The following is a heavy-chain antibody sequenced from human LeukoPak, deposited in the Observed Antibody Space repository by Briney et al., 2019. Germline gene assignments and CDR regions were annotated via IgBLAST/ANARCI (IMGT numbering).Heavy chain of an antibody. D-gene: IGHD6-19*01. CDR3: ARTLGWYAHAFDI. CDR2: ISSSSSTI. Sequence: GGSLRLSCAASGFTFSSYAMSWVRQAPGKGLEWVSYISSSSSTIYYADSVKGRFTISRDNAKNSLYLQMNSLRAEDAAVYYCARTLGWYAHAFDIWGQGTMVTVSS. CDR1: GFTFSSYA. J-gene: IGHJ3*02. V-gene: IGHV3-48*04.